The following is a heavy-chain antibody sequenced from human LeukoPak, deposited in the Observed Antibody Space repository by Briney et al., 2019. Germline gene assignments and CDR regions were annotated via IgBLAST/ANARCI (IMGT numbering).Heavy chain of an antibody. V-gene: IGHV4-59*01. CDR3: ARDRRRELLHAFDI. CDR2: IDYSGST. CDR1: GGTISRNY. J-gene: IGHJ3*02. D-gene: IGHD1-26*01. Sequence: SETLSLTCTVSGGTISRNYWSWIRQPPGKGLEWIAYIDYSGSTNYKPSLKSRLTISMDATKNQFSLKLSSVTAADTAVYYCARDRRRELLHAFDIWGQGTMVTVSS.